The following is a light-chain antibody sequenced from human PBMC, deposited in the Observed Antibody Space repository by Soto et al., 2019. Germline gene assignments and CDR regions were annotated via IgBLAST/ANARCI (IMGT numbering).Light chain of an antibody. CDR2: GAS. Sequence: EIVLTQSPGTLSLSPGERATLSCRASQSVSSYLAWYQQKPGQAPRLLIYGASARALGIPARLSGSGSGTEFTFTISSLQSEDFAVYYCQQYNNWPYTFGQGTRLEIK. J-gene: IGKJ5*01. CDR1: QSVSSY. CDR3: QQYNNWPYT. V-gene: IGKV3-15*01.